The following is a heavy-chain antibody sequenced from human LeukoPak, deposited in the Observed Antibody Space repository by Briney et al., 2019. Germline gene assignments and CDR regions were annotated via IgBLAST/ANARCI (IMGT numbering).Heavy chain of an antibody. CDR3: ARSIAVAGLIFDY. CDR1: GGSISSYY. CDR2: IYYSGST. J-gene: IGHJ4*02. D-gene: IGHD6-19*01. V-gene: IGHV4-59*08. Sequence: SETLSLTCTVSGGSISSYYWSWIRQPPGKGLEWIGYIYYSGSTNYNPSLKSRVTISVDTSKNQFSLKLSSETAADTAVYYCARSIAVAGLIFDYWGQGTLVTVSS.